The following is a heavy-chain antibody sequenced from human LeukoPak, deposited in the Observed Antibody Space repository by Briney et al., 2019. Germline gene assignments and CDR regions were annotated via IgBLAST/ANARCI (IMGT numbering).Heavy chain of an antibody. D-gene: IGHD3-10*01. CDR2: IRDSGGST. CDR1: GFTFNSYA. J-gene: IGHJ6*02. V-gene: IGHV3-23*01. CDR3: ARDSSEDYYGSGTPGGMDV. Sequence: GGSLRLSCAASGFTFNSYAMSWVRQAPGKGLEWVSLIRDSGGSTYYADSVEGRFTISRDNSKNTLYLQMNSLRAEDTAVYYCARDSSEDYYGSGTPGGMDVWGQGTTVTVSS.